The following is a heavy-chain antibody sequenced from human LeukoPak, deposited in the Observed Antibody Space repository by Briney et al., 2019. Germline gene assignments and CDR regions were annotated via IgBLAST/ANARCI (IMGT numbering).Heavy chain of an antibody. V-gene: IGHV4-34*01. CDR2: INHSGST. CDR1: VGCFSGYY. CDR3: ARVEGITIFGVVSRYYYYMDV. Sequence: SETLSLTCAFYVGCFSGYYWCWIRQPPGKGLEWIGEINHSGSTNCNPSLKSRVTISVDTSKNQFSLKLSSVTAADTAVYYCARVEGITIFGVVSRYYYYMDVWGKGTTVTVSS. D-gene: IGHD3-3*01. J-gene: IGHJ6*03.